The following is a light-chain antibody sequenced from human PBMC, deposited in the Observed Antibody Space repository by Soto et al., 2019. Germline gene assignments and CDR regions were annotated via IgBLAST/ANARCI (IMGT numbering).Light chain of an antibody. J-gene: IGKJ1*01. V-gene: IGKV3-11*01. CDR2: DAS. CDR3: PQHLGRHT. Sequence: VLTQSPVTLSLSPGERATLSCRASQSVNAYLAWYQQKPGQAPRLLIYDASVRATGIPARFSGSGSGTAFTRTISSLEPEDSAAYYCPQHLGRHTFGKGTNVEIK. CDR1: QSVNAY.